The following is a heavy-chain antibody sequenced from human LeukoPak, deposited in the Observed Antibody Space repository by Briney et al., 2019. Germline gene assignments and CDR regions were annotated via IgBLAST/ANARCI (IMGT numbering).Heavy chain of an antibody. V-gene: IGHV3-30*02. CDR2: IWYDGRDK. J-gene: IGHJ4*02. Sequence: GGSLRLSCAASGFTFSGCGMKWVRQAPGKGLEWVAFIWYDGRDKYYADSVKGQFTISRDNSKNTLYLQMNSLRAEDTAVYYCAKDPYSYGSYFDYWGQGTLVTVSS. CDR3: AKDPYSYGSYFDY. D-gene: IGHD5-18*01. CDR1: GFTFSGCG.